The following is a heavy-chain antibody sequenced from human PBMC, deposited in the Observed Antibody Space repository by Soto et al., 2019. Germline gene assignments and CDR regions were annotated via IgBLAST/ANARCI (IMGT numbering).Heavy chain of an antibody. D-gene: IGHD2-15*01. CDR1: GGSISSGGYY. J-gene: IGHJ6*02. CDR3: ARDRHYCSGGSCYGRYYYYGMDV. CDR2: IYYSGST. Sequence: PSETLSLTCTVSGGSISSGGYYWSWIRQHPGKGLEWIGYIYYSGSTYYNPSLKSRVTISVDTSKNQFSLKLSSVTAADTAVYYCARDRHYCSGGSCYGRYYYYGMDVWGQGTTVTVSS. V-gene: IGHV4-31*03.